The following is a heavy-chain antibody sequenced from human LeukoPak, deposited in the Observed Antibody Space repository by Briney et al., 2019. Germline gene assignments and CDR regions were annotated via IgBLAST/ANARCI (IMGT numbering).Heavy chain of an antibody. CDR3: ARGKRGYDILTGDLDY. D-gene: IGHD3-9*01. Sequence: SETPSLTCTVSGGSISSSSYYWGWIRQPPGKGLEWIGSIYYSGSTYYNPSLKSRVTISVDTSKNQFSLKLSSVTAADTAVYYCARGKRGYDILTGDLDYWGQGTLVTVSS. CDR1: GGSISSSSYY. CDR2: IYYSGST. V-gene: IGHV4-39*07. J-gene: IGHJ4*02.